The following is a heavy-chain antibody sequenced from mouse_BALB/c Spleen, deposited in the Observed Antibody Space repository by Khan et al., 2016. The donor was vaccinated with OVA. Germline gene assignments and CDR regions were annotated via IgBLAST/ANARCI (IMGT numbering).Heavy chain of an antibody. V-gene: IGHV1-7*01. CDR1: GYTFTTYR. CDR2: INPTSGYT. J-gene: IGHJ2*01. Sequence: VQLQESGAELAQPGASEKMSCKASGYTFTTYRMHWVRQRPGQGLEWIGYINPTSGYTYYNEKFTDRDTLSADKSSSTDYMQVSSLTYEDSAVYYCTRDRIDYWGQGTTLTVSS. CDR3: TRDRIDY.